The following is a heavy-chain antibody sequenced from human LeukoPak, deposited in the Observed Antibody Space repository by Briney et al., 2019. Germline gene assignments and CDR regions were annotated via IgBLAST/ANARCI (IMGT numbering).Heavy chain of an antibody. D-gene: IGHD3-10*01. V-gene: IGHV3-53*01. Sequence: GGSLRLSCAASGFTVSSNYMSWVRQAPGKGLGWVSVIYSGGSTYYADSVKGRFTISRDNSKNTLYLQMNSLRAEDTAVYYCARDGYYGSGSYSWGQGTLVTVSS. CDR3: ARDGYYGSGSYS. CDR1: GFTVSSNY. CDR2: IYSGGST. J-gene: IGHJ5*02.